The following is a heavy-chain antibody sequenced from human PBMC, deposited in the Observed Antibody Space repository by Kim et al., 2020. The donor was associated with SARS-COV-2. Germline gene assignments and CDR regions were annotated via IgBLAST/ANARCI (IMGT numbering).Heavy chain of an antibody. V-gene: IGHV1-3*01. J-gene: IGHJ5*02. Sequence: KIRGRVTITRDQSESTAYMELSSLRSEDTAVYYCARVHPVRGAPNWFDPWGQGTLVTVSS. D-gene: IGHD3-10*01. CDR3: ARVHPVRGAPNWFDP.